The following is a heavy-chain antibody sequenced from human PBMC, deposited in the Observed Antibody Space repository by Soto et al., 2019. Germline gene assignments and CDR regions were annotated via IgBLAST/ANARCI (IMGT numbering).Heavy chain of an antibody. Sequence: SVKVSCKASGGTFSSYAISWVRQAPGQGLEWMGGIIPIFGTANYAQKFQGRVTITADKSTSTAYMELSSLRSEDTAVYYCALATIDPVAYNWFDPWGQGTLVTVSS. J-gene: IGHJ5*02. CDR3: ALATIDPVAYNWFDP. CDR1: GGTFSSYA. V-gene: IGHV1-69*06. CDR2: IIPIFGTA. D-gene: IGHD5-12*01.